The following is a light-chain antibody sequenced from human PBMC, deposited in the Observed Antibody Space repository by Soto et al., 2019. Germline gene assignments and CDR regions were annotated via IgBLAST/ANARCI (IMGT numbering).Light chain of an antibody. J-gene: IGKJ1*01. CDR2: GAS. CDR3: QQYNSRPPWT. CDR1: QNVGSN. V-gene: IGKV3-15*01. Sequence: EIVMTQSPATMSVSPGERATLSCRASQNVGSNLAWSKQKPGQAPTLLIYGASTRATGIPARFSGSASGTEFTLTISSLQAEDFAFYYCQQYNSRPPWTFGQGTKVEIK.